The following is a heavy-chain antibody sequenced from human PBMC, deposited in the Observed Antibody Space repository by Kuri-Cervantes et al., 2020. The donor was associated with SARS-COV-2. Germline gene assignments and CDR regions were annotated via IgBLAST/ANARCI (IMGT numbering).Heavy chain of an antibody. Sequence: ASVKVSCKASGYTFTSYGISWVRQAPGQGLEWMGWISAYNGNTNYAQKLQGRVTMTTDTSTSTAYMEMRSLGSDDTAVYYCARDHMQLKGMDVWGQGTTVTVSS. J-gene: IGHJ6*02. D-gene: IGHD6-13*01. CDR1: GYTFTSYG. V-gene: IGHV1-18*04. CDR3: ARDHMQLKGMDV. CDR2: ISAYNGNT.